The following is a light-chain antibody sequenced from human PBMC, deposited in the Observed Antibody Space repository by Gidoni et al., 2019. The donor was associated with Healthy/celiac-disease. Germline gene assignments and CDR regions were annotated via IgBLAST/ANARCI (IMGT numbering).Light chain of an antibody. J-gene: IGKJ1*01. CDR1: QSLLHSNGYNY. CDR3: MQALQTPRT. V-gene: IGKV2-28*01. CDR2: LGS. Sequence: DLVMTQSPLSLPVTPREPASLSCRSSQSLLHSNGYNYLDWYLQKPGQSPQLLIYLGSNRASGVPDRFSGSGSGTDFTLKISRVEAEDVGVYYCMQALQTPRTFGQGTKVEIK.